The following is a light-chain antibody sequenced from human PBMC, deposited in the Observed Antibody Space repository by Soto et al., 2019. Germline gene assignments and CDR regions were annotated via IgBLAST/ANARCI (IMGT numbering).Light chain of an antibody. CDR2: DIS. CDR3: QQYDSWPLT. V-gene: IGKV3D-15*01. J-gene: IGKJ4*01. CDR1: QSVRSN. Sequence: EIVITQSPATLSVSPGERATLSCRASQSVRSNLAWYLQKPGQAPRLLIYDISNRASVIPARFSGSGSGTEFTLTISSLQSGDSAVYYCQQYDSWPLTLGGGTKVDIK.